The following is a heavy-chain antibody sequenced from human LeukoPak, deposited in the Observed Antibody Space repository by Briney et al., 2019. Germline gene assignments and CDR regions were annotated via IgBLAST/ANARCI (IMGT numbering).Heavy chain of an antibody. J-gene: IGHJ4*02. D-gene: IGHD4-23*01. Sequence: GGSLRLSCAASGFTFSSYSMNWVRQAPGKGLEWVSSISSSSSYIYYADSGKGRFTISRDNANNSVFLQMNNLRAEDSAIYYCARGARWAYYFDYWGQGSLVTVSS. CDR3: ARGARWAYYFDY. CDR1: GFTFSSYS. V-gene: IGHV3-21*04. CDR2: ISSSSSYI.